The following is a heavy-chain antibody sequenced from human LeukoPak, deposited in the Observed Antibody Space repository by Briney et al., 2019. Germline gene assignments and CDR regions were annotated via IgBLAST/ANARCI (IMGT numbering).Heavy chain of an antibody. CDR2: IYYSGST. J-gene: IGHJ4*02. V-gene: IGHV4-59*08. CDR1: GGSINSYY. CDR3: ARHVQDTTMVTPLYYFDY. Sequence: KTSETLSLTCTVSGGSINSYYWSWIRQPPGKGLEWIGYIYYSGSTNYSPSLKSRVTISVDTSKNQFSLKLTSVTAADAAVYYCARHVQDTTMVTPLYYFDYWGQGTLVTVFS. D-gene: IGHD5-18*01.